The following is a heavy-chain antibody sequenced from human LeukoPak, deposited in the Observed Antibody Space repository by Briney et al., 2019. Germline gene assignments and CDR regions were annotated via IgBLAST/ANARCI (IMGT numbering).Heavy chain of an antibody. D-gene: IGHD6-19*01. CDR3: ARDAGWNWFDP. J-gene: IGHJ5*02. CDR2: ISSSSSYI. Sequence: GGSLRLSCAASGFTFSSYSMNWVRQAPGKGLEWVSSISSSSSYIYYADSVKGRFTISRDSAKNSLYLQMNSLRAEDTAVYYCARDAGWNWFDPWGQGTLVTVSS. V-gene: IGHV3-21*01. CDR1: GFTFSSYS.